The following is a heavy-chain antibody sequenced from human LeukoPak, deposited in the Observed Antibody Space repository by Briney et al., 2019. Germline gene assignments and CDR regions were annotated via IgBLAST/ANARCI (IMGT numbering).Heavy chain of an antibody. CDR3: ARTVGASDY. D-gene: IGHD1-26*01. V-gene: IGHV4-39*01. J-gene: IGHJ4*02. CDR2: IYYSGST. CDR1: GGSICSSSDY. Sequence: SETPSLSCTVSGGSICSSSDYWGWIRQPPGKGLEWIGSIYYSGSTYYNPSLKSRVTISVDTSKNQFSLKLSSVTAADAAVYYCARTVGASDYWGQGTLVTVSS.